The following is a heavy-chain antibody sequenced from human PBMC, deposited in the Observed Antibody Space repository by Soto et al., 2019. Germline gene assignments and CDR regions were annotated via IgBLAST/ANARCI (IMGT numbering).Heavy chain of an antibody. D-gene: IGHD6-13*01. V-gene: IGHV3-21*01. J-gene: IGHJ5*02. CDR3: AKDATAPGTLWLDP. CDR1: GFTFSNYA. CDR2: ISSGSTYI. Sequence: EVQLVESGGGLVRPGGSLRLSCAASGFTFSNYAMNWVRQAPGKGLECVSSISSGSTYIYYADSVKGRFTISRDNAENSLYLQMNSLRAEDTAVYFCAKDATAPGTLWLDPWGQGTLVTVSS.